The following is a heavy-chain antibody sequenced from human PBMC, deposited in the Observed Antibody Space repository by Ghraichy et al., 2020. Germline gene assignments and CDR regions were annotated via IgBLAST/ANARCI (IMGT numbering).Heavy chain of an antibody. CDR2: IKSKTDGGTT. D-gene: IGHD3-3*01. Sequence: GGSLRLSCAASGFTFSNAWMNWVRQAPGKGLEWVGRIKSKTDGGTTDYAAPVKGRFTISRDDSKNTLYLQMNSLKTEDTAVYYCTTAAQKTIFGVVDYFDYWGQGTLVTVSS. J-gene: IGHJ4*02. CDR1: GFTFSNAW. V-gene: IGHV3-15*07. CDR3: TTAAQKTIFGVVDYFDY.